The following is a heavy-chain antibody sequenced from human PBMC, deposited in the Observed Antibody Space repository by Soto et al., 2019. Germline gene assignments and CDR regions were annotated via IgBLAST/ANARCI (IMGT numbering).Heavy chain of an antibody. Sequence: PSESLSLPCPVSGSSMNNNDYYWSWIRQTPGKGLEWIGYVYYSGTTDYIPSLKSRLSMSIDKSQNQFTLKLNSVTAADTATYYCARMSYFYDKWYFDLWGRGTLVTVSS. V-gene: IGHV4-30-4*01. CDR1: GSSMNNNDYY. D-gene: IGHD3-22*01. CDR2: VYYSGTT. J-gene: IGHJ2*01. CDR3: ARMSYFYDKWYFDL.